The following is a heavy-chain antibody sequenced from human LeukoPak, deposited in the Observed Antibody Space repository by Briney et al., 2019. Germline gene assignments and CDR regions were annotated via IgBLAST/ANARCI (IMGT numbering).Heavy chain of an antibody. J-gene: IGHJ4*02. CDR3: ASQVTIFGGGKYFDY. V-gene: IGHV3-7*05. CDR1: GFTFTYYW. Sequence: GGSLRLSCAASGFTFTYYWMTWVRQAPGKGLEWVANINEDGSDKQYVDSVNGRFTISRDNAKNSLYLQMNSLRAEDTAIYYCASQVTIFGGGKYFDYWGQGTLVTVSS. CDR2: INEDGSDK. D-gene: IGHD3-3*01.